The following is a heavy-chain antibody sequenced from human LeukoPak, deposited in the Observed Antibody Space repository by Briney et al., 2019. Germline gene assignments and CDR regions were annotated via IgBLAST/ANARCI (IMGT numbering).Heavy chain of an antibody. J-gene: IGHJ6*02. CDR2: MYYSGTP. V-gene: IGHV4-59*08. Sequence: SETESLPCTVSFDYFHRCYWSGIREPRGKGREGVGYMYYSGTPAYNPTLRGRVTISLDTSKTHFSLKLSSVTAADTAVYYCARQRTAPPIYEYYCMDVWGLGTTVTVSS. CDR1: FDYFHRCY. CDR3: ARQRTAPPIYEYYCMDV. D-gene: IGHD3-9*01.